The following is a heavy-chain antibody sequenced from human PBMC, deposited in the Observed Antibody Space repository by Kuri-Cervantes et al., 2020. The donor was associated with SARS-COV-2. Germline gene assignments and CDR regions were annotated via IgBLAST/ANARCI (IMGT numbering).Heavy chain of an antibody. CDR3: ARREGTRSWNGLDD. V-gene: IGHV4-34*01. CDR2: ITHSGST. J-gene: IGHJ4*02. Sequence: SETLSLTCAVSGCSFSSYYWSWIRQPPGKGLEWIGEITHSGSTNYNPSLKSRITISVDTSKNQSSLKLSSVTAADTAVYYCARREGTRSWNGLDDWGQGTLVTVSS. CDR1: GCSFSSYY. D-gene: IGHD1-1*01.